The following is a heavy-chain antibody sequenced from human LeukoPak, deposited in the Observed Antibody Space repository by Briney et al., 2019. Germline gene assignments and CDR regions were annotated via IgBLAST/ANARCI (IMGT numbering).Heavy chain of an antibody. Sequence: PSETLSLTCTVSGGSISSSSYYWGWIRQPPGKGLEWIGSIYYSGSTYYNPSLKSRVTISVDTSKNQFSLKLSSVTAADTAVYYCARASSSWYIRPLDYWGQGTLVTVSS. CDR1: GGSISSSSYY. CDR3: ARASSSWYIRPLDY. D-gene: IGHD6-13*01. CDR2: IYYSGST. J-gene: IGHJ4*02. V-gene: IGHV4-39*07.